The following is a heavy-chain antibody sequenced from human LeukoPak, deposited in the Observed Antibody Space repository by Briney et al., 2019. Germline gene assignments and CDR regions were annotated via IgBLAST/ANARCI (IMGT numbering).Heavy chain of an antibody. J-gene: IGHJ6*02. V-gene: IGHV3-30-3*01. CDR1: GFTFSSYA. Sequence: EGSLRLSCAASGFTFSSYAMHWVRQAPGKGLEWVAVISYDGSNKYYADSVKGRFTISRDNSKNTLYLQMNSLRAEDTAVYYCARLDYYYGMDVWGQGTTVTVSS. CDR2: ISYDGSNK. CDR3: ARLDYYYGMDV.